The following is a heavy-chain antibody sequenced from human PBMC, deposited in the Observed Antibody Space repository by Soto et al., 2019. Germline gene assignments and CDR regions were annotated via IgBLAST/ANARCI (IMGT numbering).Heavy chain of an antibody. Sequence: QVQLQESGPGLVKPSQTLSLTCSVSGGSISSGDYYWSWVRQHPGKGLEWIGYIFYSGSTYYNPYLKSRVTISVDTSKNQFSLKLSSVTAADTAVYYCARGGSGDIVVVAAIDYWGQGTLVNVSS. CDR1: GGSISSGDYY. CDR3: ARGGSGDIVVVAAIDY. V-gene: IGHV4-31*03. D-gene: IGHD2-15*01. CDR2: IFYSGST. J-gene: IGHJ4*02.